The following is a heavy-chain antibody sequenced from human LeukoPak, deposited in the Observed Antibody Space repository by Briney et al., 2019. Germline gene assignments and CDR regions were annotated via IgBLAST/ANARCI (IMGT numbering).Heavy chain of an antibody. Sequence: SETLSLTCAVYGGSFSGYYWSWIRQPPGKGLEWIGEINHSGSTNYNPSLKSRVTISVDTSKNQFSLKLSSVTAADTAVYYCAREAQKYCSGGSCYGPGDYWGQGTLVTVS. CDR2: INHSGST. V-gene: IGHV4-34*01. CDR1: GGSFSGYY. J-gene: IGHJ4*02. CDR3: AREAQKYCSGGSCYGPGDY. D-gene: IGHD2-15*01.